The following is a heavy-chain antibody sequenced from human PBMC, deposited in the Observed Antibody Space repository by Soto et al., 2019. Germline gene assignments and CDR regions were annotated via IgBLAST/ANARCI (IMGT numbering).Heavy chain of an antibody. Sequence: QVQLVQSGAELKKPGASVNISCTASGFTFSDNLINWVRQVPVQGLEWMGWLNPYTGNTRYSETFQGRVTISRHPSASIAYLELSGLENEDTALYFCARDIQSVGPRANDAFDVWGQGTMITVSS. CDR1: GFTFSDNL. CDR2: LNPYTGNT. V-gene: IGHV1-3*01. D-gene: IGHD5-18*01. J-gene: IGHJ3*01. CDR3: ARDIQSVGPRANDAFDV.